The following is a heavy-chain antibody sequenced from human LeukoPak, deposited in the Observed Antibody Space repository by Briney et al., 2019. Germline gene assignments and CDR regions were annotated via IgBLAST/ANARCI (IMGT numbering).Heavy chain of an antibody. Sequence: GGSLRLSCAASGFTFSSHSMNWVRQAPGKGLEWVSFISSSSSYIHYADSVKGRFTISRDNAKNSLYLQMNSRRAEDTAAYYCARITRWGSGWESDYWGQGTLVTVSS. V-gene: IGHV3-21*01. CDR2: ISSSSSYI. D-gene: IGHD6-19*01. CDR3: ARITRWGSGWESDY. J-gene: IGHJ4*02. CDR1: GFTFSSHS.